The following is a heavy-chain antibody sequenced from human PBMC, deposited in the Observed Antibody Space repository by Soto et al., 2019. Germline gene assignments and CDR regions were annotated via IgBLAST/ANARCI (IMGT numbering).Heavy chain of an antibody. CDR1: GFTFSTSW. D-gene: IGHD1-26*01. J-gene: IGHJ3*02. Sequence: EVQLVESGGGLVQPGGSLRLSCAASGFTFSTSWMSWVRQAPGKGLEWVANIKQDGSEKYYVDSVKGRFTISRDNAKNSLFLQMNSLRADDTAVFFCARHIVGATTPNAFDIRGQGTMVTVSS. CDR2: IKQDGSEK. V-gene: IGHV3-7*01. CDR3: ARHIVGATTPNAFDI.